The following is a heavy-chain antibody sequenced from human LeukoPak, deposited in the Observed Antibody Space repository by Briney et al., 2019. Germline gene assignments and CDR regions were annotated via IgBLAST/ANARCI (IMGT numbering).Heavy chain of an antibody. V-gene: IGHV1-2*02. CDR3: ARARGYQPIDY. CDR1: GYTFTGYY. Sequence: ASVKVSCKASGYTFTGYYMHWVRQAPGQGLEWMGWINPNSGGTNYAQKFQGRVTMTRDTSISTAYMELSSLRSEDTAVYYCARARGYQPIDYWGQGTLVTVSS. CDR2: INPNSGGT. J-gene: IGHJ4*02. D-gene: IGHD2-2*01.